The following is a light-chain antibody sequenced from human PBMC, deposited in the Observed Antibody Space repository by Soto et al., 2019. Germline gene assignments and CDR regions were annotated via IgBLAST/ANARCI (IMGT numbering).Light chain of an antibody. CDR1: QSVSSSY. J-gene: IGKJ5*01. Sequence: EIVLTQSPGTLSLSPGERATLSCRASQSVSSSYLAWYQQKPGQAPRLLIYGASSKTTGIPDRFSGSGSGTDFTLTSSRLEADDFAVYYCQQYGSSPTFGQGTRLEIK. V-gene: IGKV3-20*01. CDR2: GAS. CDR3: QQYGSSPT.